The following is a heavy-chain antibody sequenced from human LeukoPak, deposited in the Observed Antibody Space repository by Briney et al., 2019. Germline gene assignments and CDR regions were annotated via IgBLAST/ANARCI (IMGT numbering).Heavy chain of an antibody. CDR2: IWYDGSNK. CDR3: ARAEGSGSSFDY. D-gene: IGHD3-10*01. Sequence: GGSLRLSCAASGFTFSSYGMHWVRQAPGKGLEWVAVIWYDGSNKYYADSVKGRFTISRDNSKNTLYLQMNSLRAEDTAVYYCARAEGSGSSFDYWGQGTLVTVSS. V-gene: IGHV3-33*01. CDR1: GFTFSSYG. J-gene: IGHJ4*02.